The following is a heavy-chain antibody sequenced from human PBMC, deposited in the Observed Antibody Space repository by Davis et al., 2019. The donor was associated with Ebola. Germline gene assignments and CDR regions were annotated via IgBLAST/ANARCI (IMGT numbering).Heavy chain of an antibody. D-gene: IGHD6-19*01. V-gene: IGHV4-59*01. Sequence: SETLSLTCTVSGGSTSSFYWSWIRQPPGKGLEWVGYIYYSGTTHYNPSLRGRVTISVDTSKKHFSLKLGSVTAADTAVYYCARGSQWLGPDYWGQGTLVTVSS. CDR3: ARGSQWLGPDY. CDR2: IYYSGTT. J-gene: IGHJ4*02. CDR1: GGSTSSFY.